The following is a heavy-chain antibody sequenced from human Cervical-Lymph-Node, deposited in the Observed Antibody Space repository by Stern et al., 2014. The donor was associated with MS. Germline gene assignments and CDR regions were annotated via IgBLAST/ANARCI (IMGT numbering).Heavy chain of an antibody. D-gene: IGHD6-13*01. J-gene: IGHJ3*02. CDR3: ARDRPQASSSWYRTDAFDI. Sequence: VQLVESGPGLVKPSQTLSLTCTVSGGSISSGGYYWSWIRQHPGKGLEWIGDIYYSGSTYYNPALKSRVTISVDTSKNQFSLKLSSVTAADTAVYYCARDRPQASSSWYRTDAFDIWGQGTMVTVSS. CDR2: IYYSGST. CDR1: GGSISSGGYY. V-gene: IGHV4-31*03.